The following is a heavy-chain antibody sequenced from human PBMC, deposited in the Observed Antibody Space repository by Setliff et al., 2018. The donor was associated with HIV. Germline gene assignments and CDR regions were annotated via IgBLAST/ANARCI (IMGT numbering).Heavy chain of an antibody. Sequence: SETLSLTCTVSGGSISRYYWSWIRQPPGKGLEWLGYIYYSGTTNYNPSLKSRVTMSVDTSKNQFSLKLSSVTAADTAVYYCARHGPESGSWYGDFDGFDYWGQGTPVTVSS. D-gene: IGHD6-13*01. CDR2: IYYSGTT. V-gene: IGHV4-59*08. J-gene: IGHJ4*02. CDR3: ARHGPESGSWYGDFDGFDY. CDR1: GGSISRYY.